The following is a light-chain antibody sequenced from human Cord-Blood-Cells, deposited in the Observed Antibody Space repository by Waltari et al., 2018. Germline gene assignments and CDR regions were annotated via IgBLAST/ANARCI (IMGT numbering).Light chain of an antibody. CDR2: EGS. J-gene: IGLJ3*02. V-gene: IGLV2-23*01. CDR1: SSDVGSYNL. Sequence: QSALTQPASVSGSPGQSITISCTGTSSDVGSYNLVSCYQQHPAKAPKLRIYEGSKRPSGVSDRFSGSKSGNTASLTIAGLQAEDEADYYCCSYAGSSTYWVFGGGTKLTVL. CDR3: CSYAGSSTYWV.